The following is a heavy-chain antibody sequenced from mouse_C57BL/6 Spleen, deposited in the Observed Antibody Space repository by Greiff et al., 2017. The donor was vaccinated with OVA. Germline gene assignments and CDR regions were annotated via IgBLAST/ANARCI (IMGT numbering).Heavy chain of an antibody. D-gene: IGHD2-1*01. CDR1: GYSITSGYY. J-gene: IGHJ3*01. Sequence: EVKVEESGPGLVKPSQSLSLTCSVTGYSITSGYYWNWIRQFPGNKLEWMGYISYDGSNNYNPSLKNRISITRDTSKNQFFLKLNSVTTEDTATYYCARSEDYGNFQFAYWGQGTLVTVSA. CDR3: ARSEDYGNFQFAY. V-gene: IGHV3-6*01. CDR2: ISYDGSN.